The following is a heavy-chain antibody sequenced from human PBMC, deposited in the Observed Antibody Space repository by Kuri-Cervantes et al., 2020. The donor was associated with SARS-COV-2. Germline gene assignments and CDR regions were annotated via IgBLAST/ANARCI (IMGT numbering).Heavy chain of an antibody. D-gene: IGHD3-3*01. J-gene: IGHJ3*02. Sequence: SETLSLTCTVSGGSISSYYWSWIRQPPGKGLEWIGYIYYSGSTNYNPSLKSRVTMSVDTSKNQFPLKLSSVTAADTAVYYCARASTTIYGVLIMLFSSNAFAIWGQGTLVTVSS. V-gene: IGHV4-59*01. CDR1: GGSISSYY. CDR2: IYYSGST. CDR3: ARASTTIYGVLIMLFSSNAFAI.